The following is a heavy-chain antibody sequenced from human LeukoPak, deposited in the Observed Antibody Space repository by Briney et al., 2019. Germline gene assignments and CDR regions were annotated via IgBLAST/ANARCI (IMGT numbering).Heavy chain of an antibody. CDR3: ARWEGNGYYFDY. CDR2: IKQDGTEE. V-gene: IGHV3-7*01. CDR1: GFTFSSYW. Sequence: GGSLRLSCAASGFTFSSYWMSWVRQAPGKGLEWVANIKQDGTEEYYVDSVKGRFTISRDNAKNSLYLQMNGLRADDTAVYYCARWEGNGYYFDYRGQGTLVTVSS. J-gene: IGHJ4*02. D-gene: IGHD3-22*01.